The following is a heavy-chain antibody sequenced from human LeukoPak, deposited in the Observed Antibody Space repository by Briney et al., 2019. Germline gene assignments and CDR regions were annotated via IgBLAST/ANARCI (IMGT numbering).Heavy chain of an antibody. CDR1: GGSFSGYY. CDR2: INHSGST. V-gene: IGHV4-34*01. CDR3: ARLSAMVMYYFDY. J-gene: IGHJ4*02. D-gene: IGHD5-18*01. Sequence: SETLSLTCAVYGGSFSGYYWSWIRQPPGKGLEWIGEINHSGSTNYNPSLKSRVTISVDTSKNQFSLKLSSVTAADTAVYYCARLSAMVMYYFDYWGQGTLVTVSS.